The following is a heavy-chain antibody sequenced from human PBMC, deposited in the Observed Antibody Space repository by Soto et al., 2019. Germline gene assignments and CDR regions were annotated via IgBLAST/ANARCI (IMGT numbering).Heavy chain of an antibody. CDR1: GFTFSNAW. CDR2: IKSKTDGGTT. CDR3: PTDPLRPYYGMDV. Sequence: EVQLVESGGGLVKPGGSLRLSCAASGFTFSNAWMSWVRQAPGKGLEWVGRIKSKTDGGTTDYAAPVKGRFTISRDESKNTLYLQMNSLNTEDTAGYYCPTDPLRPYYGMDVWGQGTTVTVSS. V-gene: IGHV3-15*01. J-gene: IGHJ6*02.